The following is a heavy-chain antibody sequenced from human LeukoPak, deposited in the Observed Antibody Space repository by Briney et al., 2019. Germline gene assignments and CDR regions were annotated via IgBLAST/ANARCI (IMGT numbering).Heavy chain of an antibody. J-gene: IGHJ4*02. V-gene: IGHV1-18*01. Sequence: ASVKVSCKASGYTFTSYGISWVRQAPGQGLEWMGWISAYNGNTNYAQKLQGRVTMTTDTSTSTAYMELRSLRSDDTAVYYCARAAAAAGTVSLSRWGQGTLVTVSS. CDR2: ISAYNGNT. CDR1: GYTFTSYG. CDR3: ARAAAAAGTVSLSR. D-gene: IGHD6-13*01.